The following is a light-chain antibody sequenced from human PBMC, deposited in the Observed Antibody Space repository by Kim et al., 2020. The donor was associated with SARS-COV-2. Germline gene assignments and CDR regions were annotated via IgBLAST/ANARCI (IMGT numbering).Light chain of an antibody. CDR1: QSVSSY. CDR2: DAS. V-gene: IGKV3-11*01. J-gene: IGKJ5*01. CDR3: QQRSNWST. Sequence: SLSPRDRATLSCRASQSVSSYFAWYQQKPGQAPRLLIYDASNRATGIPARFSGSGSGTDFTLTISSLEPEDFAVYYCQQRSNWSTFGQGTRLEIK.